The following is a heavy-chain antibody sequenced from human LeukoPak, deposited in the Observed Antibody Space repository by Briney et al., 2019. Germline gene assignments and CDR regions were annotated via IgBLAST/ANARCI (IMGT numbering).Heavy chain of an antibody. CDR1: GFTFGSYG. V-gene: IGHV3-30*03. Sequence: GGSLRLSCAASGFTFGSYGMHWVRQAPGKGLEWVAVISYDGSNKYYADSVKGRFTISRDNSKNTLYLQMGSLRAEDMAVYYCARDLPRPGGAFDIWGQGTMVTVSS. CDR3: ARDLPRPGGAFDI. CDR2: ISYDGSNK. D-gene: IGHD6-25*01. J-gene: IGHJ3*02.